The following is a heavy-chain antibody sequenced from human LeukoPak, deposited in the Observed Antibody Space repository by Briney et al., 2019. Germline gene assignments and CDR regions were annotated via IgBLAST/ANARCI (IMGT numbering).Heavy chain of an antibody. D-gene: IGHD5-18*01. CDR1: RFTLSKAW. CDR3: IVVGLRGNIYGYAFQ. V-gene: IGHV3-15*01. Sequence: PGGRLRLSCAASRFTLSKAWMTWARHARGKGREWLGRIKSIRDGGTTTYAAPVKDRSTISRDDSKNTLYLRTNSLTNEDTAVYYCIVVGLRGNIYGYAFQWGQGGKVTV. J-gene: IGHJ4*02. CDR2: IKSIRDGGTT.